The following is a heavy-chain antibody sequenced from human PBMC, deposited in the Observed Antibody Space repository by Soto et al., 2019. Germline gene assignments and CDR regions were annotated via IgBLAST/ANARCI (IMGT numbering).Heavy chain of an antibody. J-gene: IGHJ5*02. V-gene: IGHV4-38-2*01. Sequence: SETLSLTCSVSGYSISSGYYWGWIRQPPGKGLEWIGTIYHSGTTYYNPSLKSRITISIDTSKNQFSLLLTSVTATDTAEYYCARSLFTSSWFAGSWGQGTLVTVSS. CDR1: GYSISSGYY. CDR2: IYHSGTT. D-gene: IGHD6-13*01. CDR3: ARSLFTSSWFAGS.